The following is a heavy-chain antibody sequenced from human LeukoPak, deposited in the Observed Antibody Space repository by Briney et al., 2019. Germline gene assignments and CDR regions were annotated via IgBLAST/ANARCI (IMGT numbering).Heavy chain of an antibody. D-gene: IGHD6-13*01. CDR2: ISYSGGT. CDR1: GGSISNYY. V-gene: IGHV4-59*01. J-gene: IGHJ4*02. Sequence: SETLSLTCTVSGGSISNYYWTWIRQPPGEGLEWIGYISYSGGTNYNPSLKSRVTMSVDTSKDQFSLKLSSVTAADTAVYYCARDREGSSWYDYWGQGTLVTVSS. CDR3: ARDREGSSWYDY.